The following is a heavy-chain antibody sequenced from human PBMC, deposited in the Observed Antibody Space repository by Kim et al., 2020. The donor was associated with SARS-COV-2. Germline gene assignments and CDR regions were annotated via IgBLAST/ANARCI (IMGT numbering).Heavy chain of an antibody. J-gene: IGHJ3*02. V-gene: IGHV3-13*04. Sequence: GGSLRLSCAASGFTFSSYDMHWVRQATGKGLEWVSAIGTAGDTYYPGSVKGRFTISRENAKNSLYLQMNSLRAGDTDVYYCARAGRYFDLLSGRRNNAFDIWVQGTMVTVSS. CDR2: IGTAGDT. D-gene: IGHD3-9*01. CDR3: ARAGRYFDLLSGRRNNAFDI. CDR1: GFTFSSYD.